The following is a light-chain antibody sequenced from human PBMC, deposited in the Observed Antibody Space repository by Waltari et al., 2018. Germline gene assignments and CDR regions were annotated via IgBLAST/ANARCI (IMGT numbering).Light chain of an antibody. Sequence: QAVVTQEPSLTVSPGGTVTPTCGSSTGAVTSGHYPYWFQQKPGQAPRTLIYDTSNKHSWTPARFSGSLLGGKVALTLSGAQAEDEAEYFCMVSYSGLWVFGGGTKLTVL. J-gene: IGLJ3*02. V-gene: IGLV7-46*01. CDR2: DTS. CDR1: TGAVTSGHY. CDR3: MVSYSGLWV.